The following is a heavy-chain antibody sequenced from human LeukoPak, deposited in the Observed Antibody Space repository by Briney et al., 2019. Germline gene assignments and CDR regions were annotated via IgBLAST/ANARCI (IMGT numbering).Heavy chain of an antibody. D-gene: IGHD2-15*01. CDR3: ARGDIVVVVAATEADAFDI. CDR1: GGSFSGYY. V-gene: IGHV4-34*01. Sequence: SETLSLTCAVYGGSFSGYYWSWTRQPPGKGLEWIGEINHSGSTNYNPSLKSRVTISVDTSKNQFSLKLSSVTAADTAVYYCARGDIVVVVAATEADAFDIWGQGTMVTVSS. CDR2: INHSGST. J-gene: IGHJ3*02.